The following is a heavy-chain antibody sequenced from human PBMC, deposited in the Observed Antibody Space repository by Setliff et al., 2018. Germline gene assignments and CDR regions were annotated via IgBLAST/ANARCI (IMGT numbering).Heavy chain of an antibody. D-gene: IGHD3-9*01. Sequence: ASVKVSCKTSGYTFTDYYIHWVRQAPGEGLEWMGWRNPKNNDTSYAQKFLGRVTMTRDTSISAAYMELITLRSDDTALYYCARDPLPKHYDVVTGYYSAPNYYYMDVWGKGTTVTVSS. V-gene: IGHV1-2*02. CDR3: ARDPLPKHYDVVTGYYSAPNYYYMDV. CDR2: RNPKNNDT. CDR1: GYTFTDYY. J-gene: IGHJ6*03.